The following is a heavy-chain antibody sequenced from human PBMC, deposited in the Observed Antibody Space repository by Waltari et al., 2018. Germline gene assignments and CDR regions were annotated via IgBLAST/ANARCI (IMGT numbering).Heavy chain of an antibody. CDR1: GFPFSNFG. V-gene: IGHV3-30*02. D-gene: IGHD2-2*02. CDR3: AKDAFGNTYLDF. CDR2: IWFDGSDK. J-gene: IGHJ4*02. Sequence: QVNLVESGGGVVQPGGSLRLSCATSGFPFSNFGMHWGRQAPGKGLEWVALIWFDGSDKFYADSVRGRFTISRDNSARTLYLDMDSLRLDDTAMYYCAKDAFGNTYLDFWGQGTLVTVSS.